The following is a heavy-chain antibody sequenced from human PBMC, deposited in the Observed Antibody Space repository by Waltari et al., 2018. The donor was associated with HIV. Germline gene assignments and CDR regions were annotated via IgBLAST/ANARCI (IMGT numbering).Heavy chain of an antibody. CDR3: ARSTTGGYGSGLTY. CDR1: GGSISSYY. J-gene: IGHJ4*02. V-gene: IGHV4-59*01. D-gene: IGHD3-16*01. Sequence: QVQLQESGPGLVKPSDTLSLTCTVSGGSISSYYWSWIQQPPGKGLDWIGDIYYSGSTNYNPSLKSRVTISLYTSKSQFSLDLNSVTAADTAVYFCARSTTGGYGSGLTYWSQGTLVTVSS. CDR2: IYYSGST.